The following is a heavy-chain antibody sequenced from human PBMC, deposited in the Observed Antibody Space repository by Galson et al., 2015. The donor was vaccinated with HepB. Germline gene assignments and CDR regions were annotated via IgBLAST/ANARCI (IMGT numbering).Heavy chain of an antibody. CDR2: ISWNDNK. CDR1: GRALSTRGVA. J-gene: IGHJ4*02. D-gene: IGHD2-21*01. CDR3: ARRMWWALDF. V-gene: IGHV2-5*01. Sequence: CTLCGRALSTRGVAMGWIRQPPVKALEWLASISWNDNKRYSPSLKSRLTITKDPPKNQVVLKMTNMDPVETATYYCARRMWWALDFWGQGTLVTVSS.